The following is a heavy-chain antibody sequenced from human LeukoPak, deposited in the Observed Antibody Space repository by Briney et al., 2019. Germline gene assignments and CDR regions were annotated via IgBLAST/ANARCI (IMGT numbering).Heavy chain of an antibody. Sequence: APVKVSCKASGYTFTSYGISWVRQAPGQGLEWMGWINPNSGGTNYAQKFQGRVTMTRDTSISTAYMELSRLRSDDTAIYYCARDSGYSSSWANYWGQGTLVTVSS. CDR3: ARDSGYSSSWANY. V-gene: IGHV1-2*02. CDR1: GYTFTSYG. D-gene: IGHD6-13*01. CDR2: INPNSGGT. J-gene: IGHJ4*02.